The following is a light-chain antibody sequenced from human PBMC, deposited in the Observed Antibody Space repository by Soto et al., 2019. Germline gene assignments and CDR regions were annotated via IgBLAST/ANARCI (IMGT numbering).Light chain of an antibody. CDR3: SSYTSSNSVV. Sequence: QSVLTQPPSASGTPGQRVTISCTGTSSDIGTYIYVSWYLQHPGKAPKLLIYEVGNRPSGVSNRFSGSKSGTTASLTISGLQAEDEADYYCSSYTSSNSVVFGGGTKVTVL. CDR2: EVG. CDR1: SSDIGTYIY. J-gene: IGLJ2*01. V-gene: IGLV2-14*01.